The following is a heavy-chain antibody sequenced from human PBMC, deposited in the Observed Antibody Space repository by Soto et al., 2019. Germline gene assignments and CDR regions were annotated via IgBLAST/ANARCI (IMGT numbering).Heavy chain of an antibody. D-gene: IGHD3-3*01. J-gene: IGHJ6*02. Sequence: GESLKISCKGSGYSFTSYWISWVRQMPGKGLEWMGRIDPSDSYTNYSPSFQGHVTISADKSISTAYLQWSSLKASDTAMYYCARPKYDFWSGYYTGNYYYYGMDVWGQGTPVTVSS. CDR1: GYSFTSYW. CDR2: IDPSDSYT. V-gene: IGHV5-10-1*01. CDR3: ARPKYDFWSGYYTGNYYYYGMDV.